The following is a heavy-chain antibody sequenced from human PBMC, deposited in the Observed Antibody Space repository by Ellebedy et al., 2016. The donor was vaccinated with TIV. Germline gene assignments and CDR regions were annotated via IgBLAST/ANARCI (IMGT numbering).Heavy chain of an antibody. CDR1: GFTVSSSY. J-gene: IGHJ4*02. Sequence: GESLKISCAASGFTVSSSYMSWVRQAPGKGLEWVSVIYSGGNTYFADSVKGRFTISRDDSENTLYLQMNSPRAEDTAVYYCATCSGGSCYLSYFDSWGRGTLVTVSS. CDR3: ATCSGGSCYLSYFDS. CDR2: IYSGGNT. D-gene: IGHD2-15*01. V-gene: IGHV3-53*01.